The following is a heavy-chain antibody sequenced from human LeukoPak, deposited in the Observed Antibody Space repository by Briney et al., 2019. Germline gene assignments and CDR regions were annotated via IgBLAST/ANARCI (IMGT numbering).Heavy chain of an antibody. CDR1: GFTFSSYS. V-gene: IGHV3-21*01. CDR3: AGDGGGVVVVVAATTGTGMDV. Sequence: PGGSLRLSCAASGFTFSSYSMNWVRQAPGKGLEWVSSISSSSCYIYYADSVKGRFTISRDNAKNSLYLQMNSLRAEDTAVYYCAGDGGGVVVVVAATTGTGMDVWGKGTTVTVSS. CDR2: ISSSSCYI. D-gene: IGHD2-15*01. J-gene: IGHJ6*04.